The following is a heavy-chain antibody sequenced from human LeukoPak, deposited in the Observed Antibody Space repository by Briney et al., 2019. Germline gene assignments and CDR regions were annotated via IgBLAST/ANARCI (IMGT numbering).Heavy chain of an antibody. CDR3: ARDPITYGDPAGLRYSDY. V-gene: IGHV3-53*05. CDR2: IYSGGST. Sequence: PGGSLRLSCAASGFTVSSNYMSWVRQAPGKGLEWVSVIYSGGSTYYADSVKGRFTISRDNSKNTLYLQMNSLRAEDTAVYYCARDPITYGDPAGLRYSDYWGQGTLVTVSS. D-gene: IGHD4-17*01. J-gene: IGHJ4*02. CDR1: GFTVSSNY.